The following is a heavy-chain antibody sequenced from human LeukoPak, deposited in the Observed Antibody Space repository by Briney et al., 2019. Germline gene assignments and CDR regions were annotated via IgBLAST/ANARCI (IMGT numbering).Heavy chain of an antibody. CDR2: ISSSGSTI. Sequence: GGSLRLSCAASGFTFSDYYMSWIRQAPGKGLEWVSYISSSGSTIYYADSVKGRFTISRDNAKNSLYLQMNSLRAEETAVYYCARWNRYCSSTSCYGAFDYWGRGTLVTVSS. CDR1: GFTFSDYY. D-gene: IGHD2-2*01. J-gene: IGHJ4*02. V-gene: IGHV3-11*04. CDR3: ARWNRYCSSTSCYGAFDY.